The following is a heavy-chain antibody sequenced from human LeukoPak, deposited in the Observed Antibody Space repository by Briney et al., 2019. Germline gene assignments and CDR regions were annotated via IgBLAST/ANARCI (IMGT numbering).Heavy chain of an antibody. Sequence: GGSLRLSCAASRITFSSYSMNWRRQAPGKGLEWVSSISSSSSYIYYADSVKGRFTISRDNAKNSLYLQMNSLRAEDTAVYYWRSQLRIHGYYYGMDVWGQGTTVTVSS. CDR2: ISSSSSYI. CDR1: RITFSSYS. CDR3: RSQLRIHGYYYGMDV. J-gene: IGHJ6*02. D-gene: IGHD2-2*01. V-gene: IGHV3-21*01.